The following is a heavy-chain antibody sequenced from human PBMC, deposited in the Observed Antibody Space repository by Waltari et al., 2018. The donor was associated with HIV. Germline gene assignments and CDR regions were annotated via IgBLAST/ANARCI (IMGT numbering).Heavy chain of an antibody. CDR3: ASFLPRGLDAFDI. CDR1: GGSISSGSYY. V-gene: IGHV4-61*02. Sequence: GPGLVKPSQTLSLTCTVSGGSISSGSYYWSWIRQPAGKGLEWIGRIYTSGSTNYNPSLKSRVTISVDTSKNQFSLKLSSVTAADTAVYYCASFLPRGLDAFDIWGQGTMVTVSS. D-gene: IGHD3-10*01. CDR2: IYTSGST. J-gene: IGHJ3*02.